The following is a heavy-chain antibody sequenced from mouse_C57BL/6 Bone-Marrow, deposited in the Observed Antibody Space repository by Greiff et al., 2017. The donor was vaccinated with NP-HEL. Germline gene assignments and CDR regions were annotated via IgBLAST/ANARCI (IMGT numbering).Heavy chain of an antibody. CDR2: ISSGSSTI. Sequence: EVKLVESGGGLVKPGGSLKLSCAASGFTFSDYGMNWVRQAPEKGLEWVAYISSGSSTIYYADTVKGRFTISRDNAKNTLFLQMTSRRSEDTAMYYCADFTTGFAYWGQGTLVTVSA. CDR1: GFTFSDYG. D-gene: IGHD1-1*01. CDR3: ADFTTGFAY. J-gene: IGHJ3*01. V-gene: IGHV5-17*01.